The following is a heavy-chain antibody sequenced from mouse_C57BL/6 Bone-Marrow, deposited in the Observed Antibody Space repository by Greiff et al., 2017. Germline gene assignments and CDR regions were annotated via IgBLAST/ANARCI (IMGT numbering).Heavy chain of an antibody. Sequence: VQLQQPGAELVKPGASVKLSCKASGYTFTSYWMHWVKQRPGQGLEWIGMIHPNSGSTNYNEKFKSKATLTVDKASSTAYMQLSSLTSEDSAVYYGARSRYYYAMDYWGQGTSVTVSS. J-gene: IGHJ4*01. CDR2: IHPNSGST. CDR3: ARSRYYYAMDY. V-gene: IGHV1-64*01. CDR1: GYTFTSYW.